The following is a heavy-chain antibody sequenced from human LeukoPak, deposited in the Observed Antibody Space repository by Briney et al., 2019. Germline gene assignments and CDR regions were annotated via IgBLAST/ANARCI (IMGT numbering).Heavy chain of an antibody. CDR1: GFSFRDYW. J-gene: IGHJ4*02. V-gene: IGHV3-7*01. Sequence: SGGPLRLSCAASGFSFRDYWMSWVRQAPGKGLEWVADMSPDGSDKTYVDSVKGRLTISRDNAKQSLYLQMDSLTAEDTAVYYCARELGYCSGGSCYGDYWGQGTLVTVSS. D-gene: IGHD2-15*01. CDR3: ARELGYCSGGSCYGDY. CDR2: MSPDGSDK.